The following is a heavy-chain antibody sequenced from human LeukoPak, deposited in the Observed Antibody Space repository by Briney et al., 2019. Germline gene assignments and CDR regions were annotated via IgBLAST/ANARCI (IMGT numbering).Heavy chain of an antibody. D-gene: IGHD3-16*02. CDR2: IYYSGST. V-gene: IGHV4-31*03. CDR3: ARATYYDYVWGSYRSPEFDY. CDR1: GGSISSGGYY. Sequence: SETLSLTCTVSGGSISSGGYYWSWIRQHPGKGLEWIGYIYYSGSTYYNPSLKSRVTISVDTSKNQISLKLSSVTAADTAVYYCARATYYDYVWGSYRSPEFDYWGQGTLVTVSS. J-gene: IGHJ4*02.